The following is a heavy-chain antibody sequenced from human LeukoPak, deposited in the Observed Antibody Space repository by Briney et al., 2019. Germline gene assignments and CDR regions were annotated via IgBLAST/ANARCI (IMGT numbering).Heavy chain of an antibody. Sequence: SETLSLTSTVSGGSIISGDYYWTWIRQHPGKGLECIGYSFHSGGTYYNPSLKSRLTISVDTTKNQFSLKLSSVTAADTDVYYGARGRFQLLWTAAGVRGYYFDYWGQGTLVTVSS. J-gene: IGHJ4*02. D-gene: IGHD6-13*01. V-gene: IGHV4-31*03. CDR2: SFHSGGT. CDR3: ARGRFQLLWTAAGVRGYYFDY. CDR1: GGSIISGDYY.